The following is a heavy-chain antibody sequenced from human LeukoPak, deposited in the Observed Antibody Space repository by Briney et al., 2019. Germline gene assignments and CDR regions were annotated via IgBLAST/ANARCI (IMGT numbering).Heavy chain of an antibody. CDR2: ISGSGGST. Sequence: PGGSLRLSCAASGFTFSSYAMSWVRQAPGKGLEWVSAISGSGGSTYYADSVKGRFTISRDNSKNTLYLQMNSLRAEDTAVYYCAMPPHDRYFDWLLEYYTDVWGKGTTVTVSS. D-gene: IGHD3-9*01. J-gene: IGHJ6*03. CDR3: AMPPHDRYFDWLLEYYTDV. CDR1: GFTFSSYA. V-gene: IGHV3-23*01.